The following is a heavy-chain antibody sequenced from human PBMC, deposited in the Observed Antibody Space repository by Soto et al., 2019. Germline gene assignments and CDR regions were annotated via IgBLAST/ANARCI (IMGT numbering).Heavy chain of an antibody. Sequence: SVKVSCDASGGTFSSYAISWVRQAPVQGLEWMGGIIPIFGTANYAQKFQGRVTITADESTSTAYMELSSLRSEDTAVYYCARDSYYYGSGSYYNDPSPNYGMDVWGQGTTVTVSS. V-gene: IGHV1-69*01. CDR1: GGTFSSYA. CDR3: ARDSYYYGSGSYYNDPSPNYGMDV. CDR2: IIPIFGTA. D-gene: IGHD3-10*01. J-gene: IGHJ6*02.